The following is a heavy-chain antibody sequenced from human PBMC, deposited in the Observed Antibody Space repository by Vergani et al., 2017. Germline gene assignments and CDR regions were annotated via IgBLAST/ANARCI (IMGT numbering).Heavy chain of an antibody. Sequence: QVQVQESCPGLVKPSETLYLICTVSGGPISSYYWSRIRQPPRKGLEWVGYIYYRGSTNYNPSLKSRVTIAVDTSKNHFSLKLSSVTAADTAVYYCARDRRGTVTRGYYYCMDVWGQGTTVTVSS. V-gene: IGHV4-59*01. D-gene: IGHD4-17*01. J-gene: IGHJ6*02. CDR1: GGPISSYY. CDR3: ARDRRGTVTRGYYYCMDV. CDR2: IYYRGST.